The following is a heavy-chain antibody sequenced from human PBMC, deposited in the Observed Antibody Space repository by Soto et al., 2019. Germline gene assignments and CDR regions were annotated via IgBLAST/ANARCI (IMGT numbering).Heavy chain of an antibody. CDR3: GRRRSGQLVVFY. CDR2: IGPESGAT. CDR1: GYTFTGHY. D-gene: IGHD1-1*01. Sequence: GASVKVSCKTSGYTFTGHYIHWVRQAPQQGPEWVGEIGPESGATRYAQKFRGRVTMTMDTSITTVYMELKNMSPDDTDVYYCGRRRSGQLVVFYWGQGTPVTVSS. V-gene: IGHV1-2*02. J-gene: IGHJ4*02.